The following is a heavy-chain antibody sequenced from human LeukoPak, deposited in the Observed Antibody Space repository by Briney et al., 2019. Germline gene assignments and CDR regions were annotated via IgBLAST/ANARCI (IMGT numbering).Heavy chain of an antibody. Sequence: SQTLSLTCTVSSGSISSGSYYWSWIRQPAGKGLEWIGRIYTSGNTNYNPSLNSRVTITVDTSKNQCSLKLTSVTAADTAVYYCARHYGSGMDYFDPWGQGTLVTVSS. CDR3: ARHYGSGMDYFDP. CDR1: SGSISSGSYY. CDR2: IYTSGNT. V-gene: IGHV4-61*02. J-gene: IGHJ5*02. D-gene: IGHD3-10*01.